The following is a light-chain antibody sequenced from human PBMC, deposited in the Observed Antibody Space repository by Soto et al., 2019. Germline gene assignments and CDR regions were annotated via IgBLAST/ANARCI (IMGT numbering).Light chain of an antibody. CDR3: CSYAGSHTPWV. J-gene: IGLJ3*02. CDR2: DVN. V-gene: IGLV2-11*01. Sequence: QSLLTQPRSVSGSPGQSVTISCTGTSSDVGGYNYVSWYQQHPGKAPKLMIYDVNKWPSGVPDRFSGSKSGNTASLTISGLQAEDEADYHCCSYAGSHTPWVFGGGTKLTVL. CDR1: SSDVGGYNY.